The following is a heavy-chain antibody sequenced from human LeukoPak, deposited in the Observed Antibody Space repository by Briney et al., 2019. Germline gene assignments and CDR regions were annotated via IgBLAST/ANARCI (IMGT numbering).Heavy chain of an antibody. CDR2: IYYSGST. D-gene: IGHD3-9*01. Sequence: PSETLSLTCTVSGGSISSYYWSWIRQPPGKGLEWIGYIYYSGSTNYNPSLKSRVTISVDTSKNQFSLKLSSVTAADTAVYYCARDGVVRYFDGWGQGTLVTVSS. CDR3: ARDGVVRYFDG. V-gene: IGHV4-59*01. J-gene: IGHJ4*02. CDR1: GGSISSYY.